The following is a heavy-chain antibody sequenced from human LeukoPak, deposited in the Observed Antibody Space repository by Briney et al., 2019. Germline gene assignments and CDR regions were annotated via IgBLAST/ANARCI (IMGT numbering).Heavy chain of an antibody. V-gene: IGHV4-59*05. J-gene: IGHJ4*02. D-gene: IGHD3-22*01. Sequence: SETQSLTCTVSGGSISSYYWSWIRQPPGKGLEWIGSIYYSGSTYYNPSLKSRVTISVDTSKNQFSLKLSPVTAADTAVYYCASPSYYYDSSGYYPYFDYWGQGTLVTVSS. CDR1: GGSISSYY. CDR3: ASPSYYYDSSGYYPYFDY. CDR2: IYYSGST.